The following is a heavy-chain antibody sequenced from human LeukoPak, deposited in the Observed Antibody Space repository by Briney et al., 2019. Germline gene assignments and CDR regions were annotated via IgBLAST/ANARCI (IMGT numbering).Heavy chain of an antibody. Sequence: GGSLRLSCAASGFTFTTYGLHWVRQAPGKGLEWVAAIASNGGSEYYADSVKGRFTISRDNSKNTLFLQMNSLRPDDTAVYYCARRGHYSINWYHYFDYWGQGTLVTVSS. D-gene: IGHD6-13*01. CDR3: ARRGHYSINWYHYFDY. J-gene: IGHJ4*02. V-gene: IGHV3-30*03. CDR1: GFTFTTYG. CDR2: IASNGGSE.